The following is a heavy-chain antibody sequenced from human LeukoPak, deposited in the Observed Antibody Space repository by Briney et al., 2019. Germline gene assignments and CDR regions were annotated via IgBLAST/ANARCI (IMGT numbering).Heavy chain of an antibody. CDR1: GYTSTSYG. J-gene: IGHJ4*02. Sequence: ASVKVSCKASGYTSTSYGISWVRQAPGQGLEWMGWISAYNGNTNYAQKLQGRVTMTTDTSTSTAYMELRSLRSDDTAVYYCARADRNSYYYDSSGYYPDYWGQGTLVTVSS. CDR3: ARADRNSYYYDSSGYYPDY. CDR2: ISAYNGNT. D-gene: IGHD3-22*01. V-gene: IGHV1-18*01.